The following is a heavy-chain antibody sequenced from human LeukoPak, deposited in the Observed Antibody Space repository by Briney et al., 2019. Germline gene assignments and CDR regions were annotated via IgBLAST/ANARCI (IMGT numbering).Heavy chain of an antibody. J-gene: IGHJ4*02. V-gene: IGHV3-23*01. D-gene: IGHD3-10*01. CDR2: ISGSGGST. CDR3: AKDLSYGSVSYFDY. CDR1: GFTFSSYA. Sequence: GGSLRLSCAASGFTFSSYAMSWVRQAPGKGLEWVSAISGSGGSTYYADSVKGRFTISRDNTKNTLYLQMNSLRAEDTAVYYCAKDLSYGSVSYFDYWGQGTLVTVSS.